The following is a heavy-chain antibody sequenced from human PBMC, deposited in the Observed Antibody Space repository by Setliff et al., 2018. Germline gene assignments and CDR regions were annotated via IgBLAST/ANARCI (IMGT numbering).Heavy chain of an antibody. Sequence: ASVKVSCKASGYTFTSHYMHWVRQAPGLGLEWMGTINPSSGRTSYAQKFQGRGTMTSDTSTSTVYMELRSLRVDDTAVYYCARDSRTVTTTFDYWGQGTLVTGSA. D-gene: IGHD4-17*01. CDR1: GYTFTSHY. CDR3: ARDSRTVTTTFDY. V-gene: IGHV1-46*01. CDR2: INPSSGRT. J-gene: IGHJ4*02.